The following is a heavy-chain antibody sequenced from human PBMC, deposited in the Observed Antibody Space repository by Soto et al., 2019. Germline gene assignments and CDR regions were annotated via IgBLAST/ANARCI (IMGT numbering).Heavy chain of an antibody. V-gene: IGHV5-51*01. CDR3: ARDYCSGTPCYEFDY. Sequence: PGESLKISCKGSGYRFTNYWIVWVRQMPGKGLEWMGIIYPGDSDTRYSPSFQGQVTISADKSINTAYLQWSSLKASDTAMYYCARDYCSGTPCYEFDYWGQGTQVTVSS. J-gene: IGHJ4*02. D-gene: IGHD2-2*01. CDR1: GYRFTNYW. CDR2: IYPGDSDT.